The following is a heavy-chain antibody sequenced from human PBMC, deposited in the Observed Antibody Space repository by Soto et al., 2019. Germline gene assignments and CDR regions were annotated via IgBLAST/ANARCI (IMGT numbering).Heavy chain of an antibody. CDR2: IYYSGST. Sequence: SETLCLTCTVSGGSISSSSYYWGWIRQPPGKGLEWIGSIYYSGSTYYNPSLKSRVTISVDTSKNQFSLKLSSVTAADTAVYYCARLPRVKPRITMVRGAPDYFDYWGQGTLVTVSS. CDR1: GGSISSSSYY. V-gene: IGHV4-39*01. CDR3: ARLPRVKPRITMVRGAPDYFDY. D-gene: IGHD3-10*01. J-gene: IGHJ4*02.